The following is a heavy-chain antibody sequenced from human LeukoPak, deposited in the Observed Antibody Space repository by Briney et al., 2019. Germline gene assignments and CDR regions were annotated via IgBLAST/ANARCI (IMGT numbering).Heavy chain of an antibody. D-gene: IGHD6-19*01. J-gene: IGHJ3*02. CDR1: GYTFTSYD. CDR3: ARGPYSSHAFDI. V-gene: IGHV1-8*01. CDR2: MNPNSGNT. Sequence: ASVKDSCKASGYTFTSYDINWVRQATGQGLEWMGWMNPNSGNTGYAQKFQGRVTMTRNTSISTAYMELSSLRSEDTAVYYCARGPYSSHAFDIWGQGTMVTVSS.